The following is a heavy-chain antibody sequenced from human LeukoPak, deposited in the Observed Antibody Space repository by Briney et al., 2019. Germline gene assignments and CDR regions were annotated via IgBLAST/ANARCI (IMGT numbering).Heavy chain of an antibody. D-gene: IGHD2/OR15-2a*01. CDR3: ARTARSVYYSDGYYYGMDV. CDR2: ISSSSSYI. J-gene: IGHJ6*02. V-gene: IGHV3-21*01. CDR1: GFTFSSYS. Sequence: PGGSLTLSCAASGFTFSSYSMNWVRQAPGKGLEWVSSISSSSSYIYYADSVKGRFTISRDNAKNSLYLQMNSLRAEDTAVYYCARTARSVYYSDGYYYGMDVWGQGTTVTVSS.